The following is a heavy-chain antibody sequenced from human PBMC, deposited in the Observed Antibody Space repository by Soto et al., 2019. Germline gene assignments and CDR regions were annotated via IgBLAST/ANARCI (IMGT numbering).Heavy chain of an antibody. CDR3: ARDAVRYCTDGGCYQGYYYFAMDV. CDR2: ISASNGNT. CDR1: GYTFSTYG. V-gene: IGHV1-18*01. J-gene: IGHJ6*02. Sequence: QVQLVQSGAELKKSGASVTVSCKPSGYTFSTYGISWVRQAPGQGLEWMGWISASNGNTNYAQKFQGIVTMTTDTSTRTAYMDLRSLRSDDTAVYYCARDAVRYCTDGGCYQGYYYFAMDVWGQGTTVTVS. D-gene: IGHD2-8*01.